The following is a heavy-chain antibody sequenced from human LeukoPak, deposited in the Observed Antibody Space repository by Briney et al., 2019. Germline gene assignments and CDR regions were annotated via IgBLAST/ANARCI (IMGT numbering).Heavy chain of an antibody. CDR3: ASPDSSNWIDAFDV. V-gene: IGHV1-2*02. J-gene: IGHJ3*01. CDR1: GYTFTGYY. CDR2: INPKNGDT. D-gene: IGHD6-13*01. Sequence: ASVKVSCKASGYTFTGYYLHWVRQAPGQGLEWMGWINPKNGDTHYAQNFQGRVTMTRDTSISTAYVEVRGLSSDDTAVYYCASPDSSNWIDAFDVWGQGTMVTVSS.